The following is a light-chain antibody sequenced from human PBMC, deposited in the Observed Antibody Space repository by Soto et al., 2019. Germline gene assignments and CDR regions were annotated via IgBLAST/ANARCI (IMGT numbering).Light chain of an antibody. V-gene: IGKV3-20*01. Sequence: EIVLTQSPGTLSVSPGERATLSCRASQSVGSDLAWYQQKPGQAPRLLIYGASSRATGIPDRFSGSGSGTDFTLTISRLEPEDFAVYYCQQYGSSPPWTFGQGTKVDIK. J-gene: IGKJ1*01. CDR2: GAS. CDR3: QQYGSSPPWT. CDR1: QSVGSD.